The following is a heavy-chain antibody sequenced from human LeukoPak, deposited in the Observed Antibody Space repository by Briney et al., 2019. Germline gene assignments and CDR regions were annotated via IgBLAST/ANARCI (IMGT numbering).Heavy chain of an antibody. CDR3: ARTFRGFDY. CDR2: IYHSGST. J-gene: IGHJ4*02. D-gene: IGHD3-16*01. V-gene: IGHV4-38-2*01. CDR1: GYSISSGYY. Sequence: PSETLSLTCAVSGYSISSGYYWGWIRQPPGKGLEWIGSIYHSGSTYYNPSLKSRVTISVDTSKNQFSLKLSSVTAADTAVYYCARTFRGFDYWGQGTLVTVSS.